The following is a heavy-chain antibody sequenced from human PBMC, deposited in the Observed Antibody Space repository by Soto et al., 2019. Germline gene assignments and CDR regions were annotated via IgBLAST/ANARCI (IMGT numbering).Heavy chain of an antibody. V-gene: IGHV3-66*01. J-gene: IGHJ3*02. CDR1: GFTVSSNY. Sequence: GGSLRLSCAASGFTVSSNYMSWVRQAPGKGLEWVSVIYSGGSTYYADSVKGRFTISRDNSKNTLYLQMNSLRAEDTAVYYCAAARRVRSDAFDIWGQGTMVTVSS. CDR3: AAARRVRSDAFDI. D-gene: IGHD6-6*01. CDR2: IYSGGST.